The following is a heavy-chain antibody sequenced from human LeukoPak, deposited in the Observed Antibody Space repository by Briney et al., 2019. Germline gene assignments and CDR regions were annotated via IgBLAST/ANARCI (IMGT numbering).Heavy chain of an antibody. V-gene: IGHV4-59*01. CDR1: SVSLTNYY. CDR3: ARVGSGGAWFDF. J-gene: IGHJ4*02. Sequence: SETLTLTCTVSSVSLTNYYWSWIRQPPGKGLEWIGYIFFSGTTNYNPSLKSRVTISVDTSKNQFSLKMTSVTAADTAVYFCARVGSGGAWFDFWGQGTLVTVSS. CDR2: IFFSGTT. D-gene: IGHD6-19*01.